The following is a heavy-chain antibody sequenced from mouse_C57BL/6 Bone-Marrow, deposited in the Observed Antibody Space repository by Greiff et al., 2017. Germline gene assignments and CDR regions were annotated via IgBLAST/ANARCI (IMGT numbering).Heavy chain of an antibody. Sequence: EVMLVESGGDLVKPGGSLKLSCAASGFTFSSYGMSWVRQTPDKRLEWVATISSGGSYTYYPDSVKGRFTISRDNAKNTLYLQMSSLKSEDTAMYYCARPGDYDVLWYFDVWGTGTTVTVSS. CDR2: ISSGGSYT. D-gene: IGHD2-4*01. CDR3: ARPGDYDVLWYFDV. J-gene: IGHJ1*03. CDR1: GFTFSSYG. V-gene: IGHV5-6*02.